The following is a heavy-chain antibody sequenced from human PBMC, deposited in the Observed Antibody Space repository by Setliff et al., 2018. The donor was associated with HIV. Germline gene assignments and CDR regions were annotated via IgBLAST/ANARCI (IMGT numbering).Heavy chain of an antibody. V-gene: IGHV1-69*05. D-gene: IGHD1-1*01. Sequence: GASVKVSCKASGGTFSSYAISWVRQAPGQGLEWMGGIIPILGTANYAQKFQGRVTITTDESTSTAYMELSSLRSEDTAVYYCARVGTNWPSWFDPWGQGTQVTVSS. J-gene: IGHJ5*02. CDR1: GGTFSSYA. CDR2: IIPILGTA. CDR3: ARVGTNWPSWFDP.